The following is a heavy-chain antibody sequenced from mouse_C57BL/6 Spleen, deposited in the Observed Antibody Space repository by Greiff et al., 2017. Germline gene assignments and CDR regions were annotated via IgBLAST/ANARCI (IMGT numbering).Heavy chain of an antibody. D-gene: IGHD1-1*01. Sequence: QVQLQQSGAELMKPGASVKLSCKATGYTFTGYWIEWVKQRPGHGLEWIGEILPGSGSTNSNEKFKGKATFTADTSSNTAYMQLSSLTTEDSAIYYCARRSDYYGSLSYWYFDVWGTGTTVTVSS. CDR1: GYTFTGYW. V-gene: IGHV1-9*01. CDR3: ARRSDYYGSLSYWYFDV. J-gene: IGHJ1*03. CDR2: ILPGSGST.